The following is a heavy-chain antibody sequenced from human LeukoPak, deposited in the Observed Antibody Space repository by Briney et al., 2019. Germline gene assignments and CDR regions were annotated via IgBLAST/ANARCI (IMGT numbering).Heavy chain of an antibody. D-gene: IGHD2-2*01. CDR3: ARDRVGYCSSTSCYDNWFDP. V-gene: IGHV1-18*01. Sequence: ASVKVSCKASGYTFTSYGISWVRQAPGQGLEWMGWISAYNGNTNYAQKLQGRVTMTTGTSTSTAYMELRSLRSDDTAVYYCARDRVGYCSSTSCYDNWFDPWGQGTLVTVSS. J-gene: IGHJ5*02. CDR1: GYTFTSYG. CDR2: ISAYNGNT.